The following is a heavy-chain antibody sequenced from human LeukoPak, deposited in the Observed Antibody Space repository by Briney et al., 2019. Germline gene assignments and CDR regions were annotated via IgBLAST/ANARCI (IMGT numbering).Heavy chain of an antibody. V-gene: IGHV1-69*04. J-gene: IGHJ6*03. D-gene: IGHD5-12*01. CDR1: GGTFSSYA. CDR2: IIPILGIA. CDR3: ARIGYSGYVGYYYYYMDV. Sequence: SVKVSCKASGGTFSSYAISWVRQAPGQGLEWMGRIIPILGIANYAQKFQGRVTITADESTSTAYMELSSLRSEDTAVYYCARIGYSGYVGYYYYYMDVWGKGTTVTVSS.